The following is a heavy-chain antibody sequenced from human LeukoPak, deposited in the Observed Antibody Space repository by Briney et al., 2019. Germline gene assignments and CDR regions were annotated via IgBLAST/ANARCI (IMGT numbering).Heavy chain of an antibody. V-gene: IGHV1-18*01. Sequence: GASVTVSCKASSFIFNNYGISWVRQAPGQGLEWMGWISVYNDNTKYSQDLQGRVTLTTDKSTNTAYMELRSLRSDDTAIYYCARAVSGGSSFFYMDVWGKGTTVTISS. CDR1: SFIFNNYG. J-gene: IGHJ6*03. D-gene: IGHD2-15*01. CDR3: ARAVSGGSSFFYMDV. CDR2: ISVYNDNT.